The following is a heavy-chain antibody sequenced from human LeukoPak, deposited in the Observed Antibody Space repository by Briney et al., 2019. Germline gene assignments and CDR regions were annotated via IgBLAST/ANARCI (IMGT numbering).Heavy chain of an antibody. Sequence: SETLSLTCTVSGGSISSYYWSWIRQPPGMGLEWIGYIYSTWSTHYNPSLKSRVTTSVDTSKNQFTLKLYSVTAADTAVYYCVRHSFRYSSSTPFDDWGQGTLVTVSS. J-gene: IGHJ4*02. CDR2: IYSTWST. D-gene: IGHD6-6*01. V-gene: IGHV4-4*09. CDR3: VRHSFRYSSSTPFDD. CDR1: GGSISSYY.